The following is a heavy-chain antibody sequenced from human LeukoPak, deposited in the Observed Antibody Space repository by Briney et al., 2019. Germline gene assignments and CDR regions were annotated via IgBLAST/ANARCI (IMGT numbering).Heavy chain of an antibody. Sequence: GGSLRLSCAASGFTFSSYAMSWVRQAPGKGLEWVSAISGSGGSTYYADSVKDRFTISRDNSKNTLYPKRNSLRAEDTAVYYCAKGPSRRGELLGFWGQGTLVTVSS. CDR2: ISGSGGST. CDR3: AKGPSRRGELLGF. D-gene: IGHD1-26*01. CDR1: GFTFSSYA. J-gene: IGHJ4*02. V-gene: IGHV3-23*01.